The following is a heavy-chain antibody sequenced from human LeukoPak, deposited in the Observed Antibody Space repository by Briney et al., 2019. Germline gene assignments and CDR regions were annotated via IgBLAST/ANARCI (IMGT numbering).Heavy chain of an antibody. D-gene: IGHD3-10*01. CDR1: GGSFSGYY. J-gene: IGHJ4*02. V-gene: IGHV4-34*01. Sequence: SGTLSLTCAVYGGSFSGYYWSWIRQPPGKGLEWIGEINHSGSTNYNPSLKSRVTISVDTSKNQFSLKLSSVTAADTAVYYCARDGSGSYYPFDYWGQGTLVTVSS. CDR2: INHSGST. CDR3: ARDGSGSYYPFDY.